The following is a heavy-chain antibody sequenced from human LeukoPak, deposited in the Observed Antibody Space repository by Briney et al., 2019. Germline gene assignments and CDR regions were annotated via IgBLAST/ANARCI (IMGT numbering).Heavy chain of an antibody. CDR2: IYYSGST. V-gene: IGHV4-31*03. CDR3: ARVYAQRNWFDP. D-gene: IGHD2-8*01. J-gene: IGHJ5*02. CDR1: GVSISSGGYY. Sequence: SETLSLTCTVSGVSISSGGYYWSWIRQHPGKGLEWIGYIYYSGSTYYNPSLKSRVTISVDTSKNQFSLKLRSVTAADTAIYYCARVYAQRNWFDPWGQGTLVTVSS.